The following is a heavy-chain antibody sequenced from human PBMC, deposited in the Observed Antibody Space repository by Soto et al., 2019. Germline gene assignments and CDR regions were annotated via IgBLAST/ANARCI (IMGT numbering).Heavy chain of an antibody. V-gene: IGHV1-46*01. CDR2: INPSDGTT. CDR3: ARDKDISARPRAEFDY. CDR1: GYMFTSYF. J-gene: IGHJ4*02. D-gene: IGHD6-19*01. Sequence: QGHLVQSGAEVKRPGASVRVSCESSGYMFTSYFIHWVRQAPGQGLEWVGVINPSDGTTTYAQKFQARITMTRDTSKTTVDMELSSLRSEDTAVYYCARDKDISARPRAEFDYWGQGTLITVSS.